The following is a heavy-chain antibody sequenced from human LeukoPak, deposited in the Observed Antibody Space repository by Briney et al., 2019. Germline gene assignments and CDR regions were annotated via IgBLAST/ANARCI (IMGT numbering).Heavy chain of an antibody. CDR3: ARVLLERPGIDSFDM. Sequence: GGSLRLSCGASGFRLGSYSMDWVREAPGKGLEWVSHINSGSYTIFYADSVKGRFTISRDNAGNSLYLQMNSLRDEDTAVYYCARVLLERPGIDSFDMWGQGTMVTVSS. D-gene: IGHD1-1*01. CDR1: GFRLGSYS. V-gene: IGHV3-48*02. J-gene: IGHJ3*02. CDR2: INSGSYTI.